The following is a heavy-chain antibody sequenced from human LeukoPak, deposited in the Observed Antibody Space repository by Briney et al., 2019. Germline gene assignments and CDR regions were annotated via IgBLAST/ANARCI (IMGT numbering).Heavy chain of an antibody. CDR3: ARGCLNWFDP. CDR1: GGSISSSSYY. CDR2: IYYSGST. J-gene: IGHJ5*02. V-gene: IGHV4-39*01. Sequence: PSETLSLTCTVSGGSISSSSYYWGWIRQPPGKGLEWIGSIYYSGSTYYNPSLKSRVTISVDTSKNQFSLKLSSVTAADTAVYYCARGCLNWFDPWGQGTLVTVSS. D-gene: IGHD3-16*01.